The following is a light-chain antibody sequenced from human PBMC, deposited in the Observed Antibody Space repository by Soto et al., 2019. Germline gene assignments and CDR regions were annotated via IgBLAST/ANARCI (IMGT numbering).Light chain of an antibody. Sequence: PGERVTLSCRASQSVSSSYLTWYQQKPGQAPRLLIYGASTRATSIPARFSGSGSGTDFTLTISSLQPEDFAVYYCQQXYXXPXTFGQGTKLE. V-gene: IGKV3D-7*01. CDR3: QQXYXXPXT. CDR2: GAS. J-gene: IGKJ2*01. CDR1: QSVSSSY.